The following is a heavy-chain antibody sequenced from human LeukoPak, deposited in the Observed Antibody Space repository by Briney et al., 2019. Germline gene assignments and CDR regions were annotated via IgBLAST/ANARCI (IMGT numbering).Heavy chain of an antibody. CDR3: AKHSGYNLRNALAY. V-gene: IGHV1-69*05. J-gene: IGHJ4*02. CDR1: GGIFRSYA. Sequence: SVKVSCKASGGIFRSYAISWVRQAPGKGLEWMGGIIAIFGVTEYAQKFQDRLTITTDESTNTVYMEMRSLRPEDTAMFYCAKHSGYNLRNALAYWGQGTLVTVSS. CDR2: IIAIFGVT. D-gene: IGHD5-12*01.